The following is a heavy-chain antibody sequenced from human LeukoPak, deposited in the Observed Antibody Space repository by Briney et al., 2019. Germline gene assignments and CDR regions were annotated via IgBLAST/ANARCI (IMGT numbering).Heavy chain of an antibody. J-gene: IGHJ4*02. Sequence: PSETLSLTCTVSGGSISSSNYYWGWIRQPPEKGLEWIGSIYYSGSTYYNPSLKSRVTISVDTSKNQFSLKLSSVTAADTAVYYCARRKAVAAVFDYWGQGTLVTVSS. CDR3: ARRKAVAAVFDY. V-gene: IGHV4-39*01. CDR1: GGSISSSNYY. CDR2: IYYSGST. D-gene: IGHD6-19*01.